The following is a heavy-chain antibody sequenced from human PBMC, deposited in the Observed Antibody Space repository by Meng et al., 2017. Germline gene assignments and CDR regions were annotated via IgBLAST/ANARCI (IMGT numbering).Heavy chain of an antibody. J-gene: IGHJ6*02. CDR3: ARGGRYGDYDSAYYYYGMDV. V-gene: IGHV1-69*13. CDR2: IIPIFGTA. CDR1: GGTFSSYA. D-gene: IGHD4-17*01. Sequence: SVKVSCKASGGTFSSYAISWVRQAPGQGLEWMGGIIPIFGTANYAQKFQGRVTITADESTSTAYMELSSLRSEDTAVYYCARGGRYGDYDSAYYYYGMDVWGQGTTVTGSS.